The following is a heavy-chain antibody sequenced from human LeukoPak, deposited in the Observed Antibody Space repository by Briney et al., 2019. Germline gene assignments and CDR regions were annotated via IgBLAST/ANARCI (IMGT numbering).Heavy chain of an antibody. D-gene: IGHD3-22*01. J-gene: IGHJ4*02. Sequence: SETLSLTCTVSGGSISSSSYYWGWIRQPPGKGLEWIGSIYYSGSTYYNPSLKSRVTISVDTSKNPFSLKLSSVTAADPAVYYCASHGSRNYDSSGYYYSSWGQGTLVTVSS. CDR2: IYYSGST. V-gene: IGHV4-39*01. CDR1: GGSISSSSYY. CDR3: ASHGSRNYDSSGYYYSS.